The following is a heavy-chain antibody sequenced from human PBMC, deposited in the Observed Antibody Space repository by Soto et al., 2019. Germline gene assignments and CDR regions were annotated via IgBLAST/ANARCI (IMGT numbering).Heavy chain of an antibody. Sequence: QVQLVESGGGVVQPGRSLRLSCAASGFSLRDYGMHWVRRAPGKGLEYVAAVSDDGSEQYYADSVRGRFTISRDNSKNTVYLQLDSLTTGDMAVYYCARDPTGGYFHYDYWGQGALVTVSS. V-gene: IGHV3-30*17. CDR2: VSDDGSEQ. J-gene: IGHJ4*02. CDR1: GFSLRDYG. CDR3: ARDPTGGYFHYDY. D-gene: IGHD1-26*01.